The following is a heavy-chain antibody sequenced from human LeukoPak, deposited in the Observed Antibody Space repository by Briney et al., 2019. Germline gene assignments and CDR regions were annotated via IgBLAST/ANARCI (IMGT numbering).Heavy chain of an antibody. CDR1: GFTFSSYS. V-gene: IGHV3-21*04. CDR3: ARSRYGSYCSGGSCYHDY. D-gene: IGHD2-15*01. CDR2: ISSSSSYI. J-gene: IGHJ4*02. Sequence: GGSLGLSCAASGFTFSSYSMNWVRQAPGKGLEWVSSISSSSSYIYYADSVKGRFTISRDNAKNSLYLQMNSLRAEDTAVYYCARSRYGSYCSGGSCYHDYWGQGTLVTVSS.